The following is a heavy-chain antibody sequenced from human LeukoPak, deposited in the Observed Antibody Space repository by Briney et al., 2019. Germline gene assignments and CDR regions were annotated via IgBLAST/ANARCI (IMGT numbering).Heavy chain of an antibody. J-gene: IGHJ6*03. CDR2: ISGSGGST. V-gene: IGHV3-23*01. CDR3: AKDSFSPPLWFGELLYQYYYYYMDV. D-gene: IGHD3-10*01. CDR1: GFTFSSYA. Sequence: GGSLRLSCAASGFTFSSYAMSWVRQAPGKGLEWVSAISGSGGSTYYADSVKGRFTISRDNSKNTLYLQMNSLRAEDTAVYYCAKDSFSPPLWFGELLYQYYYYYMDVWGKGTTVTISS.